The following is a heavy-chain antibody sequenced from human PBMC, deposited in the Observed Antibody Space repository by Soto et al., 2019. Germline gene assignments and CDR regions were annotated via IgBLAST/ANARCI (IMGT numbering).Heavy chain of an antibody. J-gene: IGHJ4*02. CDR1: GFTFSSYS. CDR2: ISSSSSTI. V-gene: IGHV3-48*01. CDR3: ASGIMITFGGVIANDY. D-gene: IGHD3-16*02. Sequence: GGSLRLSCAASGFTFSSYSMNWVRQAPGKGLEWVSYISSSSSTIYYADSVKGRFTISRDNAKNSLYLQMNSLRAEDTALYYCASGIMITFGGVIANDYWGQGTLVTVSS.